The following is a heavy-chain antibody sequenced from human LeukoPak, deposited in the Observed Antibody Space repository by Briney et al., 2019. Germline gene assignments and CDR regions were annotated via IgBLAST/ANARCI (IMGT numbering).Heavy chain of an antibody. CDR2: ISYDGSNK. D-gene: IGHD3-3*01. V-gene: IGHV3-30-3*02. J-gene: IGHJ4*02. CDR1: GGTFSSYA. CDR3: AKATSGNYDFWSGYPLDY. Sequence: SCKASGGTFSSYAMHWVRQAPGKGLEWVAVISYDGSNKYYADSVKGRFTISRDNSKNTLYLQMNSLRAEDTAVYYCAKATSGNYDFWSGYPLDYWGQGTLVTVSS.